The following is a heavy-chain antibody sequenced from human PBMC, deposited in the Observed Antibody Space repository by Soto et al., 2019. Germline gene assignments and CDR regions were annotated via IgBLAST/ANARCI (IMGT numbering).Heavy chain of an antibody. V-gene: IGHV3-33*01. Sequence: QVQLVESGGGVVQPGKSLRLSCAASGFTFSSYGMHWVRQAPGKGLEWVPVIWYDASNKYYADSVKGRFTITSDNSKNTLYLEMNSLRSGDKAVYYCAREQQRTNPYWVFQRWGLGSRVTGSS. CDR3: AREQQRTNPYWVFQR. CDR2: IWYDASNK. J-gene: IGHJ1*01. D-gene: IGHD6-25*01. CDR1: GFTFSSYG.